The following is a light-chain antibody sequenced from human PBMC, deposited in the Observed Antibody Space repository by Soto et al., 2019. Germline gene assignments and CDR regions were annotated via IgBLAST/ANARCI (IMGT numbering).Light chain of an antibody. CDR3: KQYYSYRTWT. J-gene: IGKJ1*01. V-gene: IGKV1-8*01. CDR1: QGISRY. CDR2: AAS. Sequence: AIRMTQSPSSLSASTGDRVTITCRASQGISRYLAWYQQKPGQAPKLLLYAASTLQSRVPSRYSGSGSRTDFTHTISCLQSEDFATYYCKQYYSYRTWTVGQGTKVENK.